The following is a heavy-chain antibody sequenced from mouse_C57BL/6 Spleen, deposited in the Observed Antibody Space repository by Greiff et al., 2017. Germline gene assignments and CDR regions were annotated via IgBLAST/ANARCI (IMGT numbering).Heavy chain of an antibody. Sequence: EVKLVESGGGLVKPGGSLKLSCAASGFTFSSYAMSWVRQTPEKRLEWVATISDGGSYTYYPDNVKGRFTISRDNAKNNLYLQMSHLKSEDTAMYYCARETTVEPWYFDVWGTGTTVTVSS. J-gene: IGHJ1*03. CDR1: GFTFSSYA. CDR3: ARETTVEPWYFDV. D-gene: IGHD1-1*01. V-gene: IGHV5-4*01. CDR2: ISDGGSYT.